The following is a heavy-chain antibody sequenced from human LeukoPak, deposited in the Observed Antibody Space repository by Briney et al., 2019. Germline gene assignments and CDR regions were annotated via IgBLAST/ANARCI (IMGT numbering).Heavy chain of an antibody. J-gene: IGHJ3*02. D-gene: IGHD4-23*01. CDR2: ISAYNGNT. Sequence: GSSVKVSCKASGGTFSSYAISWVRQAPGQGLEWMGWISAYNGNTNYAQKLQGRVTMTTDTSTSTAYMELRSLRSDDTAVYYCARGTTVDDAFDIWGQGTMVTVSS. CDR1: GGTFSSYA. V-gene: IGHV1-18*01. CDR3: ARGTTVDDAFDI.